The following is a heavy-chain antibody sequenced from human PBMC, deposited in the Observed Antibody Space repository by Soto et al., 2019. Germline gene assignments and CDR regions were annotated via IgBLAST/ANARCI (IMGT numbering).Heavy chain of an antibody. J-gene: IGHJ4*02. CDR2: MTSDMKTI. CDR1: GVTFSVYS. D-gene: IGHD6-19*01. CDR3: ARSVEGHFDY. V-gene: IGHV3-48*02. Sequence: EVQLVESGGGLVQPGGYLRVSCAASGVTFSVYSMNWIRQAPGKGLQWVSYMTSDMKTIHYADSVKGRFTISRDNAKNLVYLQMTSLRDEDTAVYYCARSVEGHFDYWGQGALVTVSS.